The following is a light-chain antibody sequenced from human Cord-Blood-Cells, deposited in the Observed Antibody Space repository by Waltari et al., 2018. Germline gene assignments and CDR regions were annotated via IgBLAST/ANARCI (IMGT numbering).Light chain of an antibody. CDR3: VLYMGSGTRV. CDR1: SGSVSPSYY. Sequence: QTVVTQEPSFSVSPGGTVTLTCGLSSGSVSPSYYPSWYPQTPGQSPRTHIYSTNTRSSGVPDRFSGSIRGNKAARSITGAQADDESDYCCVLYMGSGTRVFGGGTKLTVL. V-gene: IGLV8-61*01. J-gene: IGLJ3*02. CDR2: STN.